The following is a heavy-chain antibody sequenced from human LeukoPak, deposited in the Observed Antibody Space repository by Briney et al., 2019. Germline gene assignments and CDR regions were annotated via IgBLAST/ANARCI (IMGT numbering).Heavy chain of an antibody. V-gene: IGHV3-21*01. D-gene: IGHD2/OR15-2a*01. J-gene: IGHJ4*02. Sequence: NPGGSLRLSCAASGFTFSTHSMNWVRQAPGKGLECILSISSTSDFIFYADSVKGRFTISRDDTKNSLYLQINSLRVEDTAVYYCVRGSILTIKYDFWGQGTLVTVSS. CDR1: GFTFSTHS. CDR2: ISSTSDFI. CDR3: VRGSILTIKYDF.